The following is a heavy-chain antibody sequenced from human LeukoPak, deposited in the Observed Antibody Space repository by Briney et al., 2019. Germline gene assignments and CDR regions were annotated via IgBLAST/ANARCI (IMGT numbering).Heavy chain of an antibody. V-gene: IGHV3-23*01. CDR1: GFSFRSYA. CDR2: LRGGGET. Sequence: PGGSLGLSCAASGFSFRSYAMSWVRQAPARGLEWVSSLRGGGETFYADSVKGRFTLSRDESRNTVYLEMNNLRVEDTAVYFCAKANWVSSADAVVWGQGTLVTVSS. J-gene: IGHJ1*01. D-gene: IGHD2-21*01. CDR3: AKANWVSSADAVV.